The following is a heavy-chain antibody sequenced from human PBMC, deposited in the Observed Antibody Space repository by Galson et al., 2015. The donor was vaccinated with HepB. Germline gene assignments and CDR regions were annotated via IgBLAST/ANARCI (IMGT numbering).Heavy chain of an antibody. CDR2: IYWDDDK. V-gene: IGHV2-5*02. J-gene: IGHJ4*02. Sequence: PALVKPTQTLTLTCTFSGFSLSTSGVGVGWIRQPPGKALEWLALIYWDDDKRYSPSLKSRLTITKDTSKNQVVLTMTNMDPVDTATYYCARTAPLKQHPDYWGQGTLVTVSS. CDR1: GFSLSTSGVG. D-gene: IGHD6-13*01. CDR3: ARTAPLKQHPDY.